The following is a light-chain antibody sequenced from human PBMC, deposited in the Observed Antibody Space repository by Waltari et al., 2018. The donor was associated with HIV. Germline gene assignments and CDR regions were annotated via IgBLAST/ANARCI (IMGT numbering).Light chain of an antibody. CDR2: GAS. CDR3: QQYNKWPPT. V-gene: IGKV3-15*01. CDR1: QSFSSN. Sequence: EIVMTQSPATLSVSPGERASISCSASQSFSSNLAWYQQKPGQAPGLLIYGASTRATGIPARFSGSGSGTEFTLTISSLQSEDFAVYYCQQYNKWPPTFGQGTKVEIK. J-gene: IGKJ1*01.